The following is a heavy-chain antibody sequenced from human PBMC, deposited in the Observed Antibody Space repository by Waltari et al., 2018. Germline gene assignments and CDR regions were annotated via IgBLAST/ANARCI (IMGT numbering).Heavy chain of an antibody. J-gene: IGHJ4*02. V-gene: IGHV3-43*01. CDR3: AKEAAIVATMFFDY. CDR1: GFTFADYT. Sequence: EVQLVESGGVVVQPGGSLRLSCAASGFTFADYTMHWVRQAPGKGLEWVSLISWDGGSTYYADSVKGRFTISRDNSKNSLYLQMNSLRTEDTALYYCAKEAAIVATMFFDYWGQGTLVTVSS. D-gene: IGHD5-12*01. CDR2: ISWDGGST.